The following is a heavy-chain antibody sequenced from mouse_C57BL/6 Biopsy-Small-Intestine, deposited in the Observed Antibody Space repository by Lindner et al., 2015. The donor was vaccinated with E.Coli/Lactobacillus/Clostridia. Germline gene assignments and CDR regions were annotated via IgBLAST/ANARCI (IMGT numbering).Heavy chain of an antibody. CDR2: INPYNDGT. CDR3: ASSNFVVYYFDY. V-gene: IGHV1-19*01. J-gene: IGHJ2*01. D-gene: IGHD2-5*01. Sequence: VQLQESGPVLVKPGASVKMSCKASGYTFTDYYMNWVKQSHGKSLEWIGIINPYNDGTSYNQKFKGKATLTVDRSSSTAYMELNSLTSEDSAVYYCASSNFVVYYFDYWGQGTTLTVSS. CDR1: GYTFTDYY.